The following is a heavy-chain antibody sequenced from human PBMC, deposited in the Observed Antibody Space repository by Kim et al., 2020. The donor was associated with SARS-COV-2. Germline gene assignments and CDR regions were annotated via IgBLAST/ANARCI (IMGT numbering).Heavy chain of an antibody. CDR3: ARKIAAAGRFDY. Sequence: SETLSLTCAVYGGSFSNYYWSWIRQPPGKGLEWIGEINHSGTTNYNPSLKSRVTISVDTSKIQFSLRVSSLTAADTAVYYCARKIAAAGRFDYWGQGTLVTVSS. CDR1: GGSFSNYY. V-gene: IGHV4-34*01. J-gene: IGHJ4*02. CDR2: INHSGTT. D-gene: IGHD6-13*01.